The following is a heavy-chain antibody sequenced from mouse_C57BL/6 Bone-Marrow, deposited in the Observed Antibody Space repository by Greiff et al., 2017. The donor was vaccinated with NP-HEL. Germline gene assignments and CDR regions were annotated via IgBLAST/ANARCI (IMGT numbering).Heavy chain of an antibody. V-gene: IGHV1-74*01. J-gene: IGHJ3*01. CDR1: GYTFTSYW. CDR3: AQIYYGNSWFAY. D-gene: IGHD2-1*01. CDR2: IHPSDSAT. Sequence: QVQLQQPGAELVKPGASVKVSCKASGYTFTSYWMHWVKQRPGQGLEWIGRIHPSDSATYYNQQFKGKATLTVDKSSSTAYMQLSSLTSEDSAVYYCAQIYYGNSWFAYWGKGTLVTVAA.